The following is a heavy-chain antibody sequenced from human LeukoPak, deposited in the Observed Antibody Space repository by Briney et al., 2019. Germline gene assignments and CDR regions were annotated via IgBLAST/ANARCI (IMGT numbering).Heavy chain of an antibody. J-gene: IGHJ5*02. V-gene: IGHV4-38-2*02. CDR2: IYHSGST. Sequence: PSETLSLTCAVSGYSISSGYYWGWIRQPPGKGLEWIGSIYHSGSTYYNPSLKSRVTISVDTSKNQFSLKLSSVTAADTAVYYCARDTGRIAVAGSWGQGTLVTVSS. CDR1: GYSISSGYY. CDR3: ARDTGRIAVAGS. D-gene: IGHD6-19*01.